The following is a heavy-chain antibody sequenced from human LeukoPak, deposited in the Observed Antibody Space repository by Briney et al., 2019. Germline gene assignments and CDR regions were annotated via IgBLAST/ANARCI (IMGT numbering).Heavy chain of an antibody. D-gene: IGHD4-17*01. CDR3: ARERRPTVLYFDY. CDR1: GFTFSSYW. Sequence: GGSLRLSCAASGFTFSSYWMSWVRQAPGKGLEWVANIKHDGSEKYYVDSVKGRFTISRDNAKNSLYLQMNSLRAEDTAVYYCARERRPTVLYFDYWGQGTLVTVSS. CDR2: IKHDGSEK. V-gene: IGHV3-7*01. J-gene: IGHJ4*02.